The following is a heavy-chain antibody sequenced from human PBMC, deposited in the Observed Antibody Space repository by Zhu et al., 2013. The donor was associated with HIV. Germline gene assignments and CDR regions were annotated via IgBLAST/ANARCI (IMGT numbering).Heavy chain of an antibody. CDR3: ARVYSMTVVIIIRVSTYGYWYFDL. D-gene: IGHD3-22*01. CDR2: ISVYNGQT. CDR1: GYALSLYG. V-gene: IGHV1-18*01. Sequence: QVQLVQSGAEVKKPGASVKVSCKASGYALSLYGITWVRQAPGQGLDWMGWISVYNGQTNYAQKFQGRLTMTTDTSTNTAYMDLRSLTYDDTAVYYCARVYSMTVVIIIRVSTYGYWYFDLVGRGTLVTGSS. J-gene: IGHJ2*01.